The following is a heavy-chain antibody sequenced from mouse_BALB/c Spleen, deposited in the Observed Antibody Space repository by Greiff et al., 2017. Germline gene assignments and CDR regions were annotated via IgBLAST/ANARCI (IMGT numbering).Heavy chain of an antibody. CDR2: ISNLAYSI. Sequence: EVQLVQSGGGLVQPAGSRNLSCAASGFTFSDYGMAWVRQAPGKGPEWVAFISNLAYSIYYADTVTGRFTISRENAKNTLYLEMSNLRSEDTAMYYCASGDSYFDYWGQGTTVTVSA. CDR1: GFTFSDYG. J-gene: IGHJ2*01. V-gene: IGHV5-15*02. D-gene: IGHD3-3*01. CDR3: ASGDSYFDY.